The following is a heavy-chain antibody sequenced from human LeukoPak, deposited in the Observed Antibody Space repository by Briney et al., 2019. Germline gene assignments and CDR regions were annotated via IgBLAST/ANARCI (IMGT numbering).Heavy chain of an antibody. CDR3: ASRGVAVAGTRSIDY. Sequence: GGSLRLSCAASGFTFSSYSMNWVRQAPGKGLVWVSSISSSSSYIYYADSVKGRFTISRDNAKNSLYLQMNSLRAEDTAVYYCASRGVAVAGTRSIDYWGQGTLVTVSS. V-gene: IGHV3-21*01. CDR2: ISSSSSYI. J-gene: IGHJ4*02. D-gene: IGHD6-19*01. CDR1: GFTFSSYS.